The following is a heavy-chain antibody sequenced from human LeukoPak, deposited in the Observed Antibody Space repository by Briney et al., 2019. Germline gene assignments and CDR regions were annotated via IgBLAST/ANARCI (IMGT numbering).Heavy chain of an antibody. Sequence: ASETLSLTCTVSGGSISSYYWSWIRQPPGKGLEWIGYIYYSGSTNYNPSLKSRVTISVDTSKNQFSLKLSSVTAADTAVYYCARGQTYYDFWSGYADGGYYYGMDVWGQGTTVTVSS. V-gene: IGHV4-59*12. CDR3: ARGQTYYDFWSGYADGGYYYGMDV. J-gene: IGHJ6*02. CDR1: GGSISSYY. D-gene: IGHD3-3*01. CDR2: IYYSGST.